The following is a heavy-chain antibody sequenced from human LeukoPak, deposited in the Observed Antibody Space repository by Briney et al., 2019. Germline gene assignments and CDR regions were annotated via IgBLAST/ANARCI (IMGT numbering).Heavy chain of an antibody. J-gene: IGHJ5*02. CDR3: AREITTSSCWFDP. CDR1: GDSIRSGGYY. CDR2: IYYSGST. Sequence: SETLSLTCSVSGDSIRSGGYYWSWIRQLPGKGLEWIGYIYYSGSTYYNPSLKSRVTISADTSKNQFSLKLSSVTAADTAVYYCAREITTSSCWFDPWGQGTLVTVSS. D-gene: IGHD3-22*01. V-gene: IGHV4-31*03.